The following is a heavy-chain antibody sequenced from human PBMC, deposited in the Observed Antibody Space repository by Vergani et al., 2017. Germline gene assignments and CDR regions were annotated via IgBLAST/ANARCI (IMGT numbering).Heavy chain of an antibody. CDR2: TYYRSKWYN. V-gene: IGHV6-1*01. Sequence: QVQLQQSGPGLVKPSQTLSLTCAISGDSVSSNSAAWNWIRQSPSRGLEWLGRTYYRSKWYNDYAVSVKSRITINPDTSKNQFSLQLNSVTPEDTAVYYCARGYSLIPIFGVVDNWFDPWGQGTLVTVSS. J-gene: IGHJ5*02. CDR1: GDSVSSNSAA. CDR3: ARGYSLIPIFGVVDNWFDP. D-gene: IGHD3-3*01.